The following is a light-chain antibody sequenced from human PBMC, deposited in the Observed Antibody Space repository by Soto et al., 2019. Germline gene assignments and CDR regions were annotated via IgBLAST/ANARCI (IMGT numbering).Light chain of an antibody. CDR3: QEFASN. CDR1: HSMSNSN. Sequence: IVLTHSPGTLSLSPGYRSTLSCRASHSMSNSNLAWYQHKPGQAPRLLIYGASNRATGIPDRFSGSGSGTDFILTINRLEPEDFAVYYCQEFASNFGGGTKVDI. CDR2: GAS. J-gene: IGKJ4*01. V-gene: IGKV3-20*01.